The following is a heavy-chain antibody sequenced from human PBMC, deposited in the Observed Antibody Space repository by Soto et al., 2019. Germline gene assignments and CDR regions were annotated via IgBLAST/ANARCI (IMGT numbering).Heavy chain of an antibody. V-gene: IGHV3-74*01. CDR2: INSDGSSK. Sequence: GGSLRLSCAASGFTFSSHSMNWVRQAPGKGLEWVSCINSDGSSKSYADSVKGRFTISRDNAENTLYLQMSSLRDEDTAVYYCVGGPGFSYGPFDYWGQGTLVTVSS. CDR1: GFTFSSHS. D-gene: IGHD5-18*01. J-gene: IGHJ4*02. CDR3: VGGPGFSYGPFDY.